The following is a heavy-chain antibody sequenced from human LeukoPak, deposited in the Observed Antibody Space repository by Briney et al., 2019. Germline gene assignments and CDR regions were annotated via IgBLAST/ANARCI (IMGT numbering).Heavy chain of an antibody. CDR3: ARYSDLGSNRGYYYGMDV. Sequence: PSETLSLTCTVSGGFISSYYWSWIRQPPGKGLEWIGYIYYSGSTNYNPSLKSRVTISVDTSKNQFSLKLSSVTAADTAVYYCARYSDLGSNRGYYYGMDVWGQGTTVTVSS. CDR1: GGFISSYY. J-gene: IGHJ6*02. D-gene: IGHD1-14*01. CDR2: IYYSGST. V-gene: IGHV4-59*08.